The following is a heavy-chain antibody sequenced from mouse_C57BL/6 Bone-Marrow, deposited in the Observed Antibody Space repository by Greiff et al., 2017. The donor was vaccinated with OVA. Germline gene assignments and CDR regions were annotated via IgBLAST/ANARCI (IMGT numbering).Heavy chain of an antibody. V-gene: IGHV1-82*01. CDR2: IYPGDGDT. D-gene: IGHD1-1*01. J-gene: IGHJ2*01. CDR1: GSAFSSSG. Sequence: QVNVKQSGPELVKPGASVKISCKASGSAFSSSGRNWVKQRPGKGLGWIGRIYPGDGDTNYNGKFKGKATLTADKSSSTAYMQLSSLTSEDSAVYFCARGITTVVWGQGTTLTVSS. CDR3: ARGITTVV.